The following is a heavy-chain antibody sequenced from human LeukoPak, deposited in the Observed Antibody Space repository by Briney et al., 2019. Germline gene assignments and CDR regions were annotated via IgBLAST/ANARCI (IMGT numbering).Heavy chain of an antibody. V-gene: IGHV1-8*03. CDR2: MNPNSGNT. CDR1: GYTFTSYD. CDR3: ARVFSGFGELWVYNWFDP. D-gene: IGHD3-10*01. Sequence: ASVKVSCKASGYTFTSYDINWVRQATGQGLEWMGWMNPNSGNTGYAQKFQGRVTITRNTSISTAYMELSSLRSEDTAVYYCARVFSGFGELWVYNWFDPWGQGTLVTVSS. J-gene: IGHJ5*02.